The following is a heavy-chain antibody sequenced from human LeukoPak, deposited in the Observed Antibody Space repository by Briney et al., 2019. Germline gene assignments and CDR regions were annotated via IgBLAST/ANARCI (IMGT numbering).Heavy chain of an antibody. CDR2: IYTSGST. D-gene: IGHD1/OR15-1a*01. V-gene: IGHV4-61*02. CDR1: GGSISSGSYY. CDR3: ARVREQYMGSYYYYMDV. Sequence: SQTLSLTCTVSGGSISSGSYYWSWIRQPAGKGLEWIGRIYTSGSTNYNPSLKSRVTISVDTSKNQFSLKLSSVTAADTAVYYCARVREQYMGSYYYYMDVWGKGTTVTVSS. J-gene: IGHJ6*03.